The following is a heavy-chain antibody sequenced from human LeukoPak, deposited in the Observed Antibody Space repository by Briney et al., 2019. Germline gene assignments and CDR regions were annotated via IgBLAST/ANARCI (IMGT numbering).Heavy chain of an antibody. J-gene: IGHJ3*02. CDR1: GGSFSGYY. D-gene: IGHD1-14*01. CDR3: AIDNGDHVRAFYM. CDR2: INHSGST. V-gene: IGHV4-34*01. Sequence: SETLSLTCAVYGGSFSGYYWSWIRQPPGKGLEWIGEINHSGSTNYNPSLKSRVTISVDTSKNQFSLKLSSVTAADTAVYYCAIDNGDHVRAFYMCGQETMVTVSS.